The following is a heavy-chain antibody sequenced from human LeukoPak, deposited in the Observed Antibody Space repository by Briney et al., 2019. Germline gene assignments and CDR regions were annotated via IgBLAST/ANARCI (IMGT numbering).Heavy chain of an antibody. CDR2: ISGSGGST. Sequence: PGGSLRLSCEASGFTFSNYSMNWVRQAPGKGLEWVPAISGSGGSTYYADSVKGRFTISRDNSKNTLYLQMNSLRAEDTAVYYCARGIAVAGTYDAFDIWGQGTMVTVSS. CDR3: ARGIAVAGTYDAFDI. V-gene: IGHV3-23*01. CDR1: GFTFSNYS. J-gene: IGHJ3*02. D-gene: IGHD6-19*01.